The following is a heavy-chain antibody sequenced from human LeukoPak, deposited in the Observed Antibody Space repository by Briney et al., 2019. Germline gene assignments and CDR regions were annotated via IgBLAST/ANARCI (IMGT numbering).Heavy chain of an antibody. D-gene: IGHD5-18*01. CDR2: IFYSGST. Sequence: SETLSLTCTVSGGSISSSTYYWGWIRQPPGKGLEWIGNIFYSGSTYYSPSLRSRVTISLDTSRNQFSLKLNSVTAADTAVYYCARGQKYRNGYTVTELGSGYFDYRGQGTLVTVSS. CDR1: GGSISSSTYY. J-gene: IGHJ4*02. V-gene: IGHV4-39*07. CDR3: ARGQKYRNGYTVTELGSGYFDY.